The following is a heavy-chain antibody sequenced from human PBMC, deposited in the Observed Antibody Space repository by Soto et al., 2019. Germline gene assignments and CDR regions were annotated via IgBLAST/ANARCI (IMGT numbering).Heavy chain of an antibody. V-gene: IGHV1-8*01. CDR3: ARMATFGSLNWFDP. Sequence: GASVKVSCKASGYTFTNNDVTWVRQATGQGLEWMGWMNPGSGDTGYAQKFQGRVTMTRDISIATAYMELSSLRSEDTAIYYCARMATFGSLNWFDPWGPVTLVTVSS. D-gene: IGHD3-10*01. CDR1: GYTFTNND. CDR2: MNPGSGDT. J-gene: IGHJ5*02.